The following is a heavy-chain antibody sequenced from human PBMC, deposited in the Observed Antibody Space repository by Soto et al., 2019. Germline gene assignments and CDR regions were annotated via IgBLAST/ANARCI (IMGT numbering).Heavy chain of an antibody. D-gene: IGHD3-22*01. CDR2: ISSSSSYI. J-gene: IGHJ6*02. CDR1: GFTFSSYS. V-gene: IGHV3-21*01. CDR3: ARVNGYEAYYYYYGMDV. Sequence: GGSLRLSCAASGFTFSSYSMNWVRQAPGKGLEWVSSISSSSSYIYYADSVKGRFTISRDNAKNSLYLQMNSLRAEDTAVYYCARVNGYEAYYYYYGMDVWGQGTTVTVSS.